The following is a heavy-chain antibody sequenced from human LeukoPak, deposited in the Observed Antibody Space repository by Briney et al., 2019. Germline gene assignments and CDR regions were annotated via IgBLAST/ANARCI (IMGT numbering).Heavy chain of an antibody. CDR2: IYTSGST. D-gene: IGHD2-15*01. V-gene: IGHV4-4*07. CDR1: GGSISSYY. Sequence: SETLSLTCTVSGGSISSYYWSWIRKPAGKGLEWIGRIYTSGSTDYNPSLKSRVTMSVATSKNQFSLKLSSVTAADTAVYYCARAPFEYCSGDICYSRHTFDYWGQGTLVIVSS. J-gene: IGHJ4*02. CDR3: ARAPFEYCSGDICYSRHTFDY.